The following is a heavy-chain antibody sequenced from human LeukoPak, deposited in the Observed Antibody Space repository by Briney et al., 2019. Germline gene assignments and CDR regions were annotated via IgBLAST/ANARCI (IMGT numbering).Heavy chain of an antibody. D-gene: IGHD6-13*01. CDR3: ARAYSSSWYLNWFDP. V-gene: IGHV4-38-2*02. CDR2: IYHSGST. Sequence: SETLSLTCTVSGYSISSGYYWGWIRPPPGKGLEWIGNIYHSGSTYYNPSLKSRVTISVDTSKNQFSLKLSSVTAADTAVYYCARAYSSSWYLNWFDPWGQGTPVTVSS. J-gene: IGHJ5*02. CDR1: GYSISSGYY.